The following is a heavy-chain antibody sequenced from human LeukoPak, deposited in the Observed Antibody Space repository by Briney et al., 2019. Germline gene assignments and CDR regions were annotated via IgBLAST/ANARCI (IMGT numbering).Heavy chain of an antibody. CDR3: ARDSVLGFGGYALRGVAFAI. D-gene: IGHD5-12*01. J-gene: IGHJ3*02. Sequence: SETLSLTCTVSGGSISSGGYYWSWIRQHPGKGLEWIGYIYYSGSTYYNPSLKSRVTISVDTSKNQFSLKLSSVTDADTSVYLCARDSVLGFGGYALRGVAFAIWGQGTMVTVSS. V-gene: IGHV4-31*03. CDR2: IYYSGST. CDR1: GGSISSGGYY.